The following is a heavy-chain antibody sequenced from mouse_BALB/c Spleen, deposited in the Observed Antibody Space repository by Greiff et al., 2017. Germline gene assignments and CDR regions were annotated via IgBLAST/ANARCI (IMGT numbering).Heavy chain of an antibody. Sequence: QVQLKESGPGILQPSQTLSLTCSFSGFSLSTSGMGVSWIRQPSGKGLEWLAHIYWDDDKRYNPSLKSRLTISKDTSRNQVFLKITSVDTADTATYYCARRRGIYDGYYYAMDYWGQGTSVTVSS. CDR1: GFSLSTSGMG. V-gene: IGHV8-12*01. D-gene: IGHD2-3*01. CDR2: IYWDDDK. CDR3: ARRRGIYDGYYYAMDY. J-gene: IGHJ4*01.